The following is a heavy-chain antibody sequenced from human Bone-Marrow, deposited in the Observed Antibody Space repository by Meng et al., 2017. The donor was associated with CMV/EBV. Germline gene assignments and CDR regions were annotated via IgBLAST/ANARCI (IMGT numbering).Heavy chain of an antibody. CDR1: GGSISSSSYY. D-gene: IGHD1-26*01. Sequence: SETLSLTCTVSGGSISSSSYYWGWIRQPPGKGLEWIGSIYYSGSTYYNPSLKSRVTISVDTSKNQFSLKLSSVTAADTAVYYCARDKSLDRWGRQVGATNYWGQGTVVTVSS. V-gene: IGHV4-39*07. CDR3: ARDKSLDRWGRQVGATNY. J-gene: IGHJ4*02. CDR2: IYYSGST.